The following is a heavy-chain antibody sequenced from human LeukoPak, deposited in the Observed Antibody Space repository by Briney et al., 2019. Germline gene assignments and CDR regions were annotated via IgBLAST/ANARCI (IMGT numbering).Heavy chain of an antibody. CDR3: ARPGSTSGWYYFDF. CDR1: GGSISSSGYY. D-gene: IGHD6-19*01. CDR2: IFYSGST. V-gene: IGHV4-39*01. J-gene: IGHJ4*02. Sequence: PSETLSLTCTVSGGSISSSGYYWGLIRQPPGKGLEYIGSIFYSGSTYYNPSLKSRVTISVDTSRNQFSLQLSSVTAADTAVYYCARPGSTSGWYYFDFWGQGTLVTVSS.